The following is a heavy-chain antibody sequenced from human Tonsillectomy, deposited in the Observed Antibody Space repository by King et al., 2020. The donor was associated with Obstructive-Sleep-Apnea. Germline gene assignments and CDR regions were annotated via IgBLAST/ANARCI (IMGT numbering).Heavy chain of an antibody. J-gene: IGHJ6*02. CDR2: ISYDGSNK. Sequence: VQLVESGGGVVQPGRSLRLSCAASGFTFNSYGMHWVRQAPGKGLEWGALISYDGSNKYYADSVKGRFTISRDNRKNTLYLQMNSLRAEDTAVYYCAKDDTVATISSYYYYGMDVWGQGTTVTVSS. V-gene: IGHV3-30*18. CDR1: GFTFNSYG. D-gene: IGHD5-24*01. CDR3: AKDDTVATISSYYYYGMDV.